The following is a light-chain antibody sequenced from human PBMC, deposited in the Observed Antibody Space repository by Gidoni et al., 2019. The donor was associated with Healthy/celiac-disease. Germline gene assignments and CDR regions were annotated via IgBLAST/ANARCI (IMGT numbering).Light chain of an antibody. V-gene: IGKV1-33*01. CDR3: QQYDNLPRYT. J-gene: IGKJ2*01. CDR1: QDISNY. CDR2: DAS. Sequence: VGDRVTITCQASQDISNYLNWYQQKPGKAPKLLIYDASNLETGVPSRFSGSGSGTDFTFTISSLQPEDIATYYCQQYDNLPRYTFGQGTKLEIK.